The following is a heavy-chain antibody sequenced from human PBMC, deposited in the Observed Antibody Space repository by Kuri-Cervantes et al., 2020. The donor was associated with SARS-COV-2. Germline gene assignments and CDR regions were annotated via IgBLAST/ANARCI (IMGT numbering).Heavy chain of an antibody. D-gene: IGHD3-10*01. V-gene: IGHV3-33*01. CDR1: GFHFSGYG. CDR3: ARDDTYYEGSGKNYYYAMDV. J-gene: IGHJ6*02. CDR2: IWYDGSKK. Sequence: GESLKISCAVSGFHFSGYGMHWVRQAPGKGLEWVAVIWYDGSKKYYAGSVKGRFTISRDNSKNTMYLEMNSLRAEDTAVYYCARDDTYYEGSGKNYYYAMDVWGQGTTVTVSS.